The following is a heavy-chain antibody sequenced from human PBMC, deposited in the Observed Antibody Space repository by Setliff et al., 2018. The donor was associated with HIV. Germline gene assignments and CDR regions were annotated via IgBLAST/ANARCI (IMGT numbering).Heavy chain of an antibody. CDR2: ISPYNGDT. V-gene: IGHV1-18*01. CDR1: GYTLSELS. J-gene: IGHJ1*01. CDR3: VRGVTRDISGYYRDEYFQH. D-gene: IGHD3-22*01. Sequence: ASVKVSCKVSGYTLSELSIHWVRQAPGQGLEWMGWISPYNGDTRFAQSLQGRVTLTTDTSTNTAYMEMRTLRSDDTAVYYCVRGVTRDISGYYRDEYFQHWGQGTPVTVSS.